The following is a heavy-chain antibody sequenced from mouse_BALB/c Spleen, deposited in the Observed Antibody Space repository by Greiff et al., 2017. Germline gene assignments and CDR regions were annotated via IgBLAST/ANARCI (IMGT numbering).Heavy chain of an antibody. CDR1: GFTFSDYG. D-gene: IGHD2-1*01. CDR2: ISNLAYSI. Sequence: EVKLMESGGGLVQPGGSRKLSCAASGFTFSDYGMAWVRQAPGKGPEWVAFISNLAYSIYYADTVKGRFTIYRDNPKNTLFLQMTSLRSEDTAMYYCARSEIYYGNPYAMDYWGQGTSVTVAS. CDR3: ARSEIYYGNPYAMDY. J-gene: IGHJ4*01. V-gene: IGHV5-15*01.